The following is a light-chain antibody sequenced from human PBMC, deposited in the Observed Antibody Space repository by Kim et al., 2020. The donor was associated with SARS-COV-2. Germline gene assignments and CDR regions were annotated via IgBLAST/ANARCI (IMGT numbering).Light chain of an antibody. J-gene: IGLJ2*01. CDR3: NSRDSSGNHQVV. Sequence: SSELTQDPAVSVALGQTVRITCQGDSLRSYYASWYQQKPGQAPVLVIYGKNNRPSGIPDRFSGSSSGNTASLTLTGAQAEDEADYYCNSRDSSGNHQVVFGGGTKLTVL. CDR2: GKN. CDR1: SLRSYY. V-gene: IGLV3-19*01.